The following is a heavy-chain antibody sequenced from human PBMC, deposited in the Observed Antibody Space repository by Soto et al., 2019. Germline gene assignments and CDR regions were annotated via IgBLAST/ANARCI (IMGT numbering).Heavy chain of an antibody. Sequence: EVQLVESGGGLVQPGRSLRLSCAASGFTFDDYAMHWVRQAPGKGLEWVSGISWNSGSIGYADPVKGRFTISRDNAKNSLYLQMNSLRAEDTALYYCAKDWYSSGSNDAFDIWGQGTMVTVSS. D-gene: IGHD6-19*01. CDR3: AKDWYSSGSNDAFDI. V-gene: IGHV3-9*01. J-gene: IGHJ3*02. CDR2: ISWNSGSI. CDR1: GFTFDDYA.